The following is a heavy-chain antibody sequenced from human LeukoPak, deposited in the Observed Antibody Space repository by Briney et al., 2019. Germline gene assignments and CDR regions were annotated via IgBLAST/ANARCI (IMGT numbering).Heavy chain of an antibody. CDR2: ISGSGGST. CDR3: ARTSPLWFGELFKFDP. CDR1: GFTFSSYA. J-gene: IGHJ5*02. Sequence: GGSLRLSCAASGFTFSSYAMSWVRQAPGKGLGWVSAISGSGGSTYYADSVKGRFTISRDNSKNTLYLQMNSLRAEDTAVYYCARTSPLWFGELFKFDPWGQGTLVTVSS. D-gene: IGHD3-10*01. V-gene: IGHV3-23*01.